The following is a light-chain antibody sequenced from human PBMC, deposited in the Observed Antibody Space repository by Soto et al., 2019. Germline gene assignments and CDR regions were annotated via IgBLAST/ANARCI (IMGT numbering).Light chain of an antibody. J-gene: IGLJ2*01. Sequence: QTVVTQEPSLTVSPGGTVTLTCTSSTEAVTSGYYPNWFQQKPGQAPRAVIYSTSNKRSWTPARFSGSLLGGKAALTLSGVQPEDEAEYYCLLYYGGAQLGVFGGGTKLTVL. V-gene: IGLV7-43*01. CDR2: STS. CDR1: TEAVTSGYY. CDR3: LLYYGGAQLGV.